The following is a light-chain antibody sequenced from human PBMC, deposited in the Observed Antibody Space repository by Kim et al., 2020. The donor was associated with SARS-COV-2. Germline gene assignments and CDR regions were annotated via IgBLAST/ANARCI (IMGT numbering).Light chain of an antibody. Sequence: TVTISCTRSSGSIASNYVQWDQQRPGSAPTTVIYEDNQRPSGVPDRFSGSIDSSSNSASLTISGLKTEDEADYYCQSYDSSNQDVVFGGGTQLTVL. CDR1: SGSIASNY. CDR2: EDN. CDR3: QSYDSSNQDVV. V-gene: IGLV6-57*03. J-gene: IGLJ2*01.